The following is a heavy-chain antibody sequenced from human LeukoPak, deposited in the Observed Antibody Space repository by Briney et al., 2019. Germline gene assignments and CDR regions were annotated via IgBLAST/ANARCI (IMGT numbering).Heavy chain of an antibody. Sequence: SETLSLTCAVYGASFSGYYWGWIRQPPGKGLEWIGEINHSESTNYKSSLKSRVTMSVDTSKNQFTLNLHSVTAADTAIYYCAKVYSSSSRDAFDVWGPGTMVIVSS. J-gene: IGHJ3*01. V-gene: IGHV4-34*01. D-gene: IGHD6-6*01. CDR2: INHSEST. CDR3: AKVYSSSSRDAFDV. CDR1: GASFSGYY.